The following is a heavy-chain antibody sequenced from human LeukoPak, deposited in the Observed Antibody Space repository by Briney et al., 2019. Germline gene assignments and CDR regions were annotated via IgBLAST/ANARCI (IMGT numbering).Heavy chain of an antibody. CDR3: ANGDPLGN. Sequence: GGSLRLPCAASGFTFSSYGMHWVRQAPGKGLEWVAVISYDGSNKYYADSVKGRFTISRDNSKNTLYLQMNSLRAEDTAVYYCANGDPLGNWGQGTLVTVSS. D-gene: IGHD7-27*01. CDR2: ISYDGSNK. V-gene: IGHV3-30*18. CDR1: GFTFSSYG. J-gene: IGHJ4*02.